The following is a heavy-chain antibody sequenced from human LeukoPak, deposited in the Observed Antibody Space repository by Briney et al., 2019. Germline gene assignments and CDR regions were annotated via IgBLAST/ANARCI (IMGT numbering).Heavy chain of an antibody. V-gene: IGHV3-23*01. D-gene: IGHD3-10*01. Sequence: GGSLRLSCAASGFTFSSYAMSWVRQAPGKGLEWVSAISGSGGSTYYADSVKGRFTISRDNSKKTLYLQMNSLRAEDTAVYYCAKKLLWFGEVIDYWGQGTLVTVSS. CDR2: ISGSGGST. CDR3: AKKLLWFGEVIDY. CDR1: GFTFSSYA. J-gene: IGHJ4*02.